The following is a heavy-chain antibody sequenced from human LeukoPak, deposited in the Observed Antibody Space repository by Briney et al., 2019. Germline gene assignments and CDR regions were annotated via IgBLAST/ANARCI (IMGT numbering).Heavy chain of an antibody. D-gene: IGHD5-24*01. CDR3: AIRDGHTDH. V-gene: IGHV1-3*03. Sequence: GASVKVSCKTSGYFFTNYAMHWVRQAPGQTIEWLAWINPANGYTRYSQHFQDRVTVSSDTSADTAYMELSSLRSEDKAIYYCAIRDGHTDHWGQGTLVTVSS. J-gene: IGHJ4*02. CDR2: INPANGYT. CDR1: GYFFTNYA.